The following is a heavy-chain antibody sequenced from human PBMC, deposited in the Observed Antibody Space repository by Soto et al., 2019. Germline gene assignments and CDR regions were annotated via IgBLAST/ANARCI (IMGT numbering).Heavy chain of an antibody. D-gene: IGHD2-2*01. CDR2: IYSGGST. CDR1: GFTVSSNY. V-gene: IGHV3-53*04. Sequence: EVQLVESGGGLVQPGGSLRLSCAASGFTVSSNYMSWVRQAPGKGLEWVSVIYSGGSTYYADSVKGRFTISRHNSKNTLYLQMNSLRAEDTAVYYCARELGYCSSTSCYQDYWGQGTRVTVSS. J-gene: IGHJ4*02. CDR3: ARELGYCSSTSCYQDY.